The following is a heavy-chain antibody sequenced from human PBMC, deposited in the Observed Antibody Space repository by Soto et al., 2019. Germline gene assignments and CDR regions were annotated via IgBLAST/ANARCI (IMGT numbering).Heavy chain of an antibody. J-gene: IGHJ1*01. CDR1: GYTFTSYW. Sequence: EVQLVQSGAVVKKPGESLKISCQGSGYTFTSYWIGWVRQMPGQGLEWMGIIYCGDSDARYSPSFQGQVTISVDKSISTAYLQWSSLKASDTAMYSCARLDLRWPFQYWGQGTLVTVSS. CDR2: IYCGDSDA. D-gene: IGHD4-17*01. V-gene: IGHV5-51*01. CDR3: ARLDLRWPFQY.